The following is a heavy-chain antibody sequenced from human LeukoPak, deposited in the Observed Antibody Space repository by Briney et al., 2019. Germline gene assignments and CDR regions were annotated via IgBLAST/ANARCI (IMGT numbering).Heavy chain of an antibody. CDR3: ATGRYCSGGTCYSSLDF. CDR1: GYSFTNYW. Sequence: GESLKISCKGSGYSFTNYWIGWVRQMPGKGLEWMGIIYPGDSNTRYSPSFQGQVTISVDKSVTTAYLQWSSLKASDTAVYYCATGRYCSGGTCYSSLDFWGQGTLVTASS. J-gene: IGHJ4*01. D-gene: IGHD2-15*01. V-gene: IGHV5-51*01. CDR2: IYPGDSNT.